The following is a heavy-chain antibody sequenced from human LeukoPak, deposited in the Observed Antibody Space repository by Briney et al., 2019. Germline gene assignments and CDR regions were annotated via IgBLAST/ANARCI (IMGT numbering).Heavy chain of an antibody. D-gene: IGHD2-2*01. CDR2: ISAYNGNT. CDR3: ARVPGYCSSTSCYDEDWFDP. J-gene: IGHJ5*02. V-gene: IGHV1-18*04. CDR1: GYTLTSYG. Sequence: ASVKVSCKASGYTLTSYGISWVRQAPGQGLEWMGWISAYNGNTNYAQKLQGRVTMTTDTSTSTAYMELRSLRSDDTAVYYCARVPGYCSSTSCYDEDWFDPWGQGTLVTVSS.